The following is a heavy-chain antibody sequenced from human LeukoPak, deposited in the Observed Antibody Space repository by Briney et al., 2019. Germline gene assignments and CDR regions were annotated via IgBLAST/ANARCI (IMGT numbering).Heavy chain of an antibody. J-gene: IGHJ3*02. D-gene: IGHD3-10*01. V-gene: IGHV4-34*01. CDR3: ARGRTIWFGECNAFDI. CDR2: INHSGST. CDR1: GGSFSGYY. Sequence: SETLSPTCAVYGGSFSGYYWGWIRQPPGKGLEWIGEINHSGSTNYNPSLKSRVTISVDTSKNQFSLKLSSVTAADTAVYYCARGRTIWFGECNAFDIWGQGTMVTVSS.